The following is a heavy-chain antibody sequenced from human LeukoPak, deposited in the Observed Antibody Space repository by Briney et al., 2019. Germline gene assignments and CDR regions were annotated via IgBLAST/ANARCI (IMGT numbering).Heavy chain of an antibody. V-gene: IGHV1-3*01. CDR3: ASALTTVTTGFDP. J-gene: IGHJ5*02. CDR2: INAGNGNT. Sequence: ASVKVSCKASGCTFTSYAMHWVRQAPGQRLEWMGWINAGNGNTKYSQKFQGRVTITRDTSASTAYMELSSLRSEDTAVYYCASALTTVTTGFDPWGQGTLVTVSS. D-gene: IGHD4-17*01. CDR1: GCTFTSYA.